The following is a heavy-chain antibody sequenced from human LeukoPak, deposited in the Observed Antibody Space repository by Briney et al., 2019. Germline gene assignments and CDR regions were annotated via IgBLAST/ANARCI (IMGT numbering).Heavy chain of an antibody. J-gene: IGHJ4*02. D-gene: IGHD6-19*01. Sequence: GGSLRLSCAASGFTFSSYSMNWVRQAPGKGLEWVSGINWNGGRTGYADSAKGRFTISRDNARNSLFLQMNNLRAEDTALYYCARASSSDWNYFDYWGQGTLVTVSS. V-gene: IGHV3-20*04. CDR2: INWNGGRT. CDR1: GFTFSSYS. CDR3: ARASSSDWNYFDY.